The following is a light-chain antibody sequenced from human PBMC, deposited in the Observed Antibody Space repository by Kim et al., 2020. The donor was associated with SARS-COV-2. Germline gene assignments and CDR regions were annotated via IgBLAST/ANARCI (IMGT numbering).Light chain of an antibody. J-gene: IGLJ2*01. CDR2: DVN. V-gene: IGLV2-14*03. Sequence: QSALTQPVSVSGSPGQSITISCTGTSSDVGAYNYVSWYQQHPGKAPKLVIYDVNNRPSGVSDRFSGSKSGNTASLTISGLQAEDEADYYCSSYTSSTTLVFGGGTQLTVL. CDR3: SSYTSSTTLV. CDR1: SSDVGAYNY.